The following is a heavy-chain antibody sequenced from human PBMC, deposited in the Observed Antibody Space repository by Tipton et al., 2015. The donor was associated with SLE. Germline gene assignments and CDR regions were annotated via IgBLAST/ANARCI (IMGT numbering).Heavy chain of an antibody. Sequence: LRLSCTVSGDSINSGLYYWSWLRQPAGKGLEWIGRTSPSGSTNYNPSLRRRVAISIDTSKNQFSLRLSSVTAADTAIYCCARDLNWGLGGFDYWGQGALVTVSS. J-gene: IGHJ4*02. CDR3: ARDLNWGLGGFDY. CDR1: GDSINSGLYY. D-gene: IGHD7-27*01. V-gene: IGHV4-61*02. CDR2: TSPSGST.